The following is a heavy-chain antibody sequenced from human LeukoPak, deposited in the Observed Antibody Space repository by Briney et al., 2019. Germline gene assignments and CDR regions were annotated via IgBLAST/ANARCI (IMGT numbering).Heavy chain of an antibody. CDR2: ISAYNGNT. V-gene: IGHV1-18*01. D-gene: IGHD6-19*01. CDR1: GYTFTSYG. Sequence: ASVTVSCKASGYTFTSYGISWVRQAPGQGLEWMGWISAYNGNTNYAQKLQGRVTMTTDTSTSTAYMELRSLRSDDTAVYYCARDPGYSSGWSPYYYYGMDVWGQGTTVTVSS. J-gene: IGHJ6*02. CDR3: ARDPGYSSGWSPYYYYGMDV.